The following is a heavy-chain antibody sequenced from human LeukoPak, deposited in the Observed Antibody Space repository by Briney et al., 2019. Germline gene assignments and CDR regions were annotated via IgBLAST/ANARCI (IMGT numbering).Heavy chain of an antibody. V-gene: IGHV4-59*08. Sequence: SETQSLTCTVSGASISSYYWIWIRQPPGKGLECIGYFHYSGSTNYNPSLKSRVTISVDTSRKQFSLKLNSVTAADTAVYYCARLGQLNAFDIWGQGTMVTVSS. CDR1: GASISSYY. CDR2: FHYSGST. J-gene: IGHJ3*02. CDR3: ARLGQLNAFDI. D-gene: IGHD6-13*01.